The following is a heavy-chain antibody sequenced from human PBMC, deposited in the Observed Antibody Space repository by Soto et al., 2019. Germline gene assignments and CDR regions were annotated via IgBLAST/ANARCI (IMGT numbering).Heavy chain of an antibody. J-gene: IGHJ6*02. CDR3: ARIPAGWSDYYYGMDV. V-gene: IGHV3-21*01. CDR1: GFTFSSYS. CDR2: ISSSSSYI. D-gene: IGHD3-3*01. Sequence: ESGGGLVKPGGSLRLSCAASGFTFSSYSMNWVRQAPGKGLEWVSSISSSSSYIYYADSVKGRFTISRDNAKNSLYLQMNSLRAEDTAVYYCARIPAGWSDYYYGMDVWGQGTTVTVSS.